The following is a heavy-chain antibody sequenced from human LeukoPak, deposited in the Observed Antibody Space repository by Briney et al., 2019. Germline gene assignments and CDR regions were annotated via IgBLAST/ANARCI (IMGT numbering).Heavy chain of an antibody. CDR1: GFPLSRYS. Sequence: GGSLRLSCAASGFPLSRYSINWVRQAPGKGLEWVSYINIGSITVNYADSVKGRFTISRDNAKNSLYLQMNSLRAEDTAVYYCSTAKFDNWGQGTLVTVSS. J-gene: IGHJ4*02. V-gene: IGHV3-48*01. CDR2: INIGSITV. CDR3: STAKFDN.